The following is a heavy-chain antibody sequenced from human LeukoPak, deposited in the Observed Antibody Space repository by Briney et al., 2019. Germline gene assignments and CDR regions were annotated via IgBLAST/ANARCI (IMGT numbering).Heavy chain of an antibody. D-gene: IGHD7-27*01. CDR2: IYYSGST. J-gene: IGHJ5*02. V-gene: IGHV4-59*12. Sequence: NPSETLSLTCTVSGGSISSYYWGWIRQPPGKGLEWIGYIYYSGSTNYNPSLKSRVTISVDTSKNQFSLKLNSVTAADTAVYYCARRNWGFHYNWFDPWGQGTLVTVSS. CDR1: GGSISSYY. CDR3: ARRNWGFHYNWFDP.